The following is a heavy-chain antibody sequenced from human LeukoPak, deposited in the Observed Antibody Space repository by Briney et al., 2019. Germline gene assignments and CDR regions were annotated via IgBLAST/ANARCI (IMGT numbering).Heavy chain of an antibody. CDR1: GFTFSNYW. V-gene: IGHV3-74*01. CDR2: INTDGTST. D-gene: IGHD3-10*01. Sequence: GGSLRLSCAASGFTFSNYWMHWVRRLPGKGLVWVSRINTDGTSTSYADSVKGRFTISRDNAKNTLYLQMNSLRAEDTAVYYCARDRWRTMDYWGQGTLVTVSS. J-gene: IGHJ4*02. CDR3: ARDRWRTMDY.